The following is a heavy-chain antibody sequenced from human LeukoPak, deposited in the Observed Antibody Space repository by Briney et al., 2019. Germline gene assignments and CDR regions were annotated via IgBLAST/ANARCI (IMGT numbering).Heavy chain of an antibody. CDR3: AKYNWNFGSGNYFDY. J-gene: IGHJ4*02. CDR1: GFTFSSYA. V-gene: IGHV3-23*01. CDR2: ISGSGGST. D-gene: IGHD1-7*01. Sequence: GGSLRLSCAASGFTFSSYAMSWVRQAPGKGLEWVSAISGSGGSTYYADSVKGRFTISRDNSKNTLYLQMNSLRAEDTAVYYCAKYNWNFGSGNYFDYWGREPWSPSPQ.